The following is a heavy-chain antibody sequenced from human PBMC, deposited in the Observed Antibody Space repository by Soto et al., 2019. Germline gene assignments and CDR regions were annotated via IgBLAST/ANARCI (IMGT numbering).Heavy chain of an antibody. CDR1: GYTFTSYG. V-gene: IGHV1-18*01. D-gene: IGHD3-10*01. J-gene: IGHJ5*02. Sequence: QVQLVQSAAEVKKPGASVKVSCKASGYTFTSYGISWVRQAPGQGLECMGWISAYNGKTNYAQKLQGRVTMTTDTSTSTPYMELRSLRSDATAVYYWARLLGAPNRFAPWGQGTLVTVSS. CDR2: ISAYNGKT. CDR3: ARLLGAPNRFAP.